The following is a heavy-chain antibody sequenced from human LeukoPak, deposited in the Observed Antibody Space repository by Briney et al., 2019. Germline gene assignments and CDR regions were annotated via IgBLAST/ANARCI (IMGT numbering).Heavy chain of an antibody. D-gene: IGHD4-17*01. J-gene: IGHJ4*02. CDR2: ISDSGDNT. CDR1: GFTFSTYA. CDR3: ARRTRGTSGGYFDY. V-gene: IGHV3-23*01. Sequence: PGGSLRLSCAASGFTFSTYAMIWVRQAPGRGLEWVSTISDSGDNTYYADSVKGRFTISRDNSKSTLYVQMNSLRAEDTAVYYCARRTRGTSGGYFDYWGQGTLVAVYS.